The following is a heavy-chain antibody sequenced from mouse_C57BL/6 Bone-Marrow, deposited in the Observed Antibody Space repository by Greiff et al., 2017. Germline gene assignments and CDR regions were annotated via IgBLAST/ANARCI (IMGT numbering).Heavy chain of an antibody. CDR3: ARHEYYGSSHWYFDV. J-gene: IGHJ1*03. CDR1: EYEFPSHD. V-gene: IGHV5-2*01. D-gene: IGHD1-1*01. Sequence: EVKVVESGGGLVQPGESLKLSCESNEYEFPSHDMSWVRKTPEKRLELVAAINSDGGSTYYPDTMERRFIISRDNTKKTLYLQMSSLRSEDTALYYCARHEYYGSSHWYFDVWGTGTTVTVSS. CDR2: INSDGGST.